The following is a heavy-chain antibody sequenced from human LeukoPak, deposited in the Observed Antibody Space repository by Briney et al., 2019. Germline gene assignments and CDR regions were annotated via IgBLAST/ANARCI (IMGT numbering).Heavy chain of an antibody. CDR2: ISGYNGNT. CDR1: GYTFTSYD. J-gene: IGHJ6*02. D-gene: IGHD6-19*01. V-gene: IGHV1-18*01. Sequence: GASVKVSCKASGYTFTSYDISWVRQAPGQGLEWMGWISGYNGNTNNAQKFQGRVTMTTDTSTSTAYMELRSLRSDDTAVYYCAIDSSGWLSGMDVWGQGTTVTVSS. CDR3: AIDSSGWLSGMDV.